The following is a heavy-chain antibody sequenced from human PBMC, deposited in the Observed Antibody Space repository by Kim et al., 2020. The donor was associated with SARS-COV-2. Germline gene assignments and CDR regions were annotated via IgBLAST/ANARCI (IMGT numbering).Heavy chain of an antibody. J-gene: IGHJ6*02. CDR3: AKDMSAGLLYSYYYYGMDV. V-gene: IGHV3-43D*03. Sequence: GGSLRLSCAASGFTFDDYAMHWVRQAPGKGLEWVSLISWDGGSTYYADSVKGRFTISRDNSKNSLYLQMNSLRAEDTALYYCAKDMSAGLLYSYYYYGMDVWGQGTTVTVSS. D-gene: IGHD3-3*01. CDR2: ISWDGGST. CDR1: GFTFDDYA.